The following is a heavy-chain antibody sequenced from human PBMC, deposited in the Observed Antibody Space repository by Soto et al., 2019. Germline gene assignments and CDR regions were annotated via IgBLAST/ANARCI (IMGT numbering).Heavy chain of an antibody. Sequence: PGGSLRLSCAASGITFSRNWMHWVRQAPGKGLVWVSRINGAGSSTNYADSVKGRFTISRDNAKNTLYLQMSSLSADDTAVYYFASNVAGTSPDTYCGQGTLVTVSS. D-gene: IGHD6-19*01. CDR1: GITFSRNW. CDR2: INGAGSST. V-gene: IGHV3-74*01. J-gene: IGHJ4*02. CDR3: ASNVAGTSPDTY.